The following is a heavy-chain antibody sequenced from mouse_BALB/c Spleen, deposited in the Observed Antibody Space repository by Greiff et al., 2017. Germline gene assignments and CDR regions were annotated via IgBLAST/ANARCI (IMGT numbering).Heavy chain of an antibody. Sequence: EVQVVESGGDLVKPGGSLKLSCAASGFTFSSYGMSWVRQTPDKRLEWVATISSGGSYTYYPDSVKGRFTISRDNAKNTLYLQMSSLKSEDTAMYYCARHGEGNYVVFDYWGQGTTLTVSS. J-gene: IGHJ2*01. D-gene: IGHD2-1*01. CDR3: ARHGEGNYVVFDY. CDR2: ISSGGSYT. V-gene: IGHV5-6*01. CDR1: GFTFSSYG.